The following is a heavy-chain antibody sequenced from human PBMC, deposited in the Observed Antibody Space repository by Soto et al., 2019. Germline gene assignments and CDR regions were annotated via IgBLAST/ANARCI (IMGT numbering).Heavy chain of an antibody. Sequence: QVQLQESGPGLVKPSETLSLTCTVSGGSVSSGRYYWSWIRQPPGKGLEWIGYIDYSGSTNYNPSLKSRVPISVDTTKIQCSLKLSSVTAADTAVNYCARGRGETVVVPAALGYWGQGTLVTVSS. D-gene: IGHD2-2*01. CDR1: GGSVSSGRYY. J-gene: IGHJ4*02. CDR3: ARGRGETVVVPAALGY. V-gene: IGHV4-61*01. CDR2: IDYSGST.